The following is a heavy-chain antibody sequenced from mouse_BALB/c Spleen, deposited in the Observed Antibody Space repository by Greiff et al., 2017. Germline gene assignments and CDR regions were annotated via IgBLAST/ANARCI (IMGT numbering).Heavy chain of an antibody. CDR3: ARALGGWLPTLFAY. J-gene: IGHJ3*01. V-gene: IGHV5-17*02. CDR2: ISSGSSTI. Sequence: DVMLVESGGGLVQPGGSRKLSCAASGFTFSSFGMHWVRQAPEKGLEWVAYISSGSSTIYYADTVKGRFTISRDNPKNTLFLQMTSLRSEDTAMYYCARALGGWLPTLFAYWGQGTLVTVSA. CDR1: GFTFSSFG. D-gene: IGHD2-3*01.